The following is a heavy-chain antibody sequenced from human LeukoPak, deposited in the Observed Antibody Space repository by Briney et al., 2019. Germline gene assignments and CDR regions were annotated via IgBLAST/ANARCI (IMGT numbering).Heavy chain of an antibody. Sequence: SETLSLTCTVSGVSISSYYWSWIRQPPGKGLEWIGNIYYSGSTNYNPSLKSRVTISVDTSKNQFSLKLSSVTAADTAVYYCARGVTTASGDYWGQGTLVTVSS. V-gene: IGHV4-59*01. CDR1: GVSISSYY. CDR3: ARGVTTASGDY. J-gene: IGHJ4*02. D-gene: IGHD4-17*01. CDR2: IYYSGST.